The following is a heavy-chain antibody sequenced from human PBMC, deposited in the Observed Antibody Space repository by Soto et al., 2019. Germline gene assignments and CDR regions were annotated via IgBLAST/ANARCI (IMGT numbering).Heavy chain of an antibody. CDR3: ARSGYDFWSGYGYQHYAMDG. CDR2: IYYSGST. CDR1: GGSVSSCNSH. V-gene: IGHV4-61*01. D-gene: IGHD3-3*01. Sequence: SETLSLTCTVSGGSVSSCNSHWSWIRQPPGKGLEWIGYIYYSGSTKYNPSLKSRVTMSVDTSKNQFSLKVSSVTAADTAVYYCARSGYDFWSGYGYQHYAMDGWGQGTTVTVSS. J-gene: IGHJ6*02.